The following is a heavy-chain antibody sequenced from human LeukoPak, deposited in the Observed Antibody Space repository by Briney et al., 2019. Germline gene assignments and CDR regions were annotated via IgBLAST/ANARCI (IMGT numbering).Heavy chain of an antibody. J-gene: IGHJ4*02. CDR1: GYTFTDHY. D-gene: IGHD7-27*01. CDR3: ARDHNWGPDY. CDR2: IHPGRGDT. V-gene: IGHV1-2*02. Sequence: GSVKVSCKAFGYTFTDHYFRWLRQAPGQGLEWMGWIHPGRGDTNYAQKFQGRVSLTRDTSISTAYMELSRLTSDDTAVYYCARDHNWGPDYWGQGTLVSVSS.